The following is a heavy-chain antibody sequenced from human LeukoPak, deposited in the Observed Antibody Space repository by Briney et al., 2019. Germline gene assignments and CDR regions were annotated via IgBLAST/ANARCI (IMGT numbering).Heavy chain of an antibody. D-gene: IGHD5-12*01. CDR2: ISWSSSNI. CDR1: GFTFDDYT. V-gene: IGHV3-9*03. CDR3: AKGSSRAYDRPLDY. Sequence: GGSLRLSCAASGFTFDDYTMHWVRQVPGKGLEWVSGISWSSSNIGYADSVKGRFTISRDNAKNSLYLQMNSLRAEDMALYYCAKGSSRAYDRPLDYWGQGTLVTVSS. J-gene: IGHJ4*02.